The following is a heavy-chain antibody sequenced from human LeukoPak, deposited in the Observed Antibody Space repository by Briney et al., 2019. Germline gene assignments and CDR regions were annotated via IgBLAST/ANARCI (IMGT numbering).Heavy chain of an antibody. CDR3: ARVSGHSYYYGSGSYYFDY. J-gene: IGHJ4*02. CDR2: IYYSGST. V-gene: IGHV4-30-4*08. CDR1: GGSISSGDHY. D-gene: IGHD3-10*01. Sequence: PSQTLSLTCTVSGGSISSGDHYWSWIRQPPGKGLEWIGYIYYSGSTYYNPSLKSRVTISVDTSKNQFSLKLSSVTAADTAVYYCARVSGHSYYYGSGSYYFDYWGQGTLVTVSS.